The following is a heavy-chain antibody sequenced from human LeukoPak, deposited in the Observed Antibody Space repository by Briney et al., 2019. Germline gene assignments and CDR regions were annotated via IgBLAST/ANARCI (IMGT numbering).Heavy chain of an antibody. V-gene: IGHV1-2*02. D-gene: IGHD5-18*01. CDR1: GYTFTGYY. J-gene: IGHJ4*02. Sequence: GASVKLFCKASGYTFTGYYMHWVRQAPGQGLEWMGWINPNSGGTNYAQKFQGRVTMTRDTSISTAYMELSRLRSDDTAVYYCAREGGGYSYGPFDYWGQGTLVTVSS. CDR2: INPNSGGT. CDR3: AREGGGYSYGPFDY.